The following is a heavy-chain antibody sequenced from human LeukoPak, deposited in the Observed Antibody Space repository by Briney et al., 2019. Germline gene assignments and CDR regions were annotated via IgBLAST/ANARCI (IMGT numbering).Heavy chain of an antibody. Sequence: GGSLRLSCAASGFTFSNYAMHWVRQAPGKGLEWVAVISYDGSNKYYADSVKGRFTISRDNSKNTLYLQMNSLRTEDTAVYYCARDTFCSVTSCPWGAFDIWGQGTMVTGSP. CDR2: ISYDGSNK. D-gene: IGHD2-2*01. J-gene: IGHJ3*02. CDR1: GFTFSNYA. V-gene: IGHV3-30-3*01. CDR3: ARDTFCSVTSCPWGAFDI.